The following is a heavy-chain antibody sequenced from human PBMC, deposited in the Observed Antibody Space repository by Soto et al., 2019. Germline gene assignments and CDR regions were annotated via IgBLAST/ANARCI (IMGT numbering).Heavy chain of an antibody. Sequence: GESLNISCKGSGYSFTSYWISWVRQMPGKGLEWMGRIDPSDSYTNYSPSFQGHVTISADKSISTAYLQWSSLKASDTAMYYCARHNSSGYHYYYYGMDVWGQGTTVTVSS. CDR2: IDPSDSYT. J-gene: IGHJ6*02. CDR1: GYSFTSYW. V-gene: IGHV5-10-1*01. CDR3: ARHNSSGYHYYYYGMDV. D-gene: IGHD3-22*01.